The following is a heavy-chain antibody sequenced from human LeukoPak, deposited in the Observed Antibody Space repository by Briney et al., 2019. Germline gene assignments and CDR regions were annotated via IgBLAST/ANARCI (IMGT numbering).Heavy chain of an antibody. CDR1: GFTFSSYR. CDR3: AREIAAAGTDY. V-gene: IGHV3-21*01. Sequence: GGSLRLSCAASGFTFSSYRMNWVRQAPGKGLEWVSSISSSSSYIYYADSVKGRFTISRDNAKNSLYLQMNSLRAEDTAVYHCAREIAAAGTDYWGQGTLVTVSS. J-gene: IGHJ4*02. CDR2: ISSSSSYI. D-gene: IGHD6-13*01.